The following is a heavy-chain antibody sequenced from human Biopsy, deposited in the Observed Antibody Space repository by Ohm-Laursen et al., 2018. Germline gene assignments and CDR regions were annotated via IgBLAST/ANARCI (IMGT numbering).Heavy chain of an antibody. CDR1: GFTFSSYS. V-gene: IGHV3-21*01. Sequence: GSLRLSCSASGFTFSSYSMNWVRQAPGKGLEWVSSISTSSTYIYYADSVKGRFSISRDDALNSLYLQMNSLRVEDTAVYYCARWDYWGQGTLVTVSS. J-gene: IGHJ4*02. CDR3: ARWDY. CDR2: ISTSSTYI.